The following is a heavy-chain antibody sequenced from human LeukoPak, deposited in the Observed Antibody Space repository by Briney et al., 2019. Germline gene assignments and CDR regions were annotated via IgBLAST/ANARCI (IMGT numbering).Heavy chain of an antibody. Sequence: GGSLRLSCSVSGFTFSTYVMHWVRQAPGKGLEFVSAISSNGDNTYYADSVKGRFTISRDNSKNTLYLQVSSLRADDTAVYYCVRGTGYWGQGTLVTVSS. CDR2: ISSNGDNT. V-gene: IGHV3-64D*06. CDR1: GFTFSTYV. J-gene: IGHJ4*02. CDR3: VRGTGY.